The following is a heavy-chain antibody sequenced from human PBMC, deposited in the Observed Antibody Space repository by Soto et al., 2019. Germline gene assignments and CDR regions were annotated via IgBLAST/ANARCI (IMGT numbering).Heavy chain of an antibody. D-gene: IGHD3-16*01. CDR3: ARSRGSTYMGYYFDH. CDR1: GGSFSGYY. Sequence: SETLSLTCAVYGGSFSGYYRSWIRQSPGKGLECIGEINQSGRTNYNPSLESRVTISLDTAKSQFSLRLTSVTAADTAVYYCARSRGSTYMGYYFDHWGQGALVTVSS. V-gene: IGHV4-34*01. CDR2: INQSGRT. J-gene: IGHJ4*02.